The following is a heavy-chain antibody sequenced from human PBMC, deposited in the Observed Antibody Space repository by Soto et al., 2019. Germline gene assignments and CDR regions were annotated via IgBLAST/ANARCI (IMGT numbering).Heavy chain of an antibody. Sequence: GGSLRLSCAASGFTFSDHYMDWVRQAPGKGLEWVGRTRNKANSYTTEYAASVKGRFTISRDDSKNSLYLQMNSLKTEDTAVYYCARGGSGPSYYFDYWGQGTLVTVSS. D-gene: IGHD2-15*01. V-gene: IGHV3-72*01. CDR3: ARGGSGPSYYFDY. CDR2: TRNKANSYTT. J-gene: IGHJ4*02. CDR1: GFTFSDHY.